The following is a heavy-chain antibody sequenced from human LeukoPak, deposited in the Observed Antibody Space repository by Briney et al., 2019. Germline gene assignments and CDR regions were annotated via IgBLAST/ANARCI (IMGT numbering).Heavy chain of an antibody. CDR3: ARDGYYDSSGYYPD. Sequence: PGGSLRLAWAASGFTFVDYAMHWVRQAPGKGLELVSGISWNSGSIGYADSVKGRFTISRDNAKNSLYLQMNSLRAEDTAVYYCARDGYYDSSGYYPDWGQGTLVTVSS. V-gene: IGHV3-9*01. J-gene: IGHJ4*02. CDR1: GFTFVDYA. D-gene: IGHD3-22*01. CDR2: ISWNSGSI.